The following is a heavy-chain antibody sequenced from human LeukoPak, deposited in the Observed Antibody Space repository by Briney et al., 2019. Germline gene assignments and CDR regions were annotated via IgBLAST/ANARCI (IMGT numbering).Heavy chain of an antibody. J-gene: IGHJ3*02. V-gene: IGHV5-51*01. CDR1: GYSFTSYW. CDR2: IYPGDSDT. CDR3: ASLGGGSWSAFDI. D-gene: IGHD2-15*01. Sequence: GEFLKISCKGFGYSFTSYWIGWVRQMPGKGLEWMEIIYPGDSDTRYSPSFQGQVTISADKSISTAYLRWSSLKASDTAMYYCASLGGGSWSAFDIWGQGTMVTVSS.